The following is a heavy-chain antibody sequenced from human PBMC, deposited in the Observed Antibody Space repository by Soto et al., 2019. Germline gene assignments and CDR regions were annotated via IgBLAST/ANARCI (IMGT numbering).Heavy chain of an antibody. CDR3: AKTGVTMLRGLNYFDS. Sequence: SETLSLTCAVSGGSLSSYYWTWIRQPPGKGLEWIGEVSHGGSTDYNASLKSRVSISMDTAKNQFSLNLRSVTAPDTAVYYCAKTGVTMLRGLNYFDSLGQGTVVTVSS. D-gene: IGHD3-10*01. CDR2: VSHGGST. J-gene: IGHJ4*02. CDR1: GGSLSSYY. V-gene: IGHV4-34*01.